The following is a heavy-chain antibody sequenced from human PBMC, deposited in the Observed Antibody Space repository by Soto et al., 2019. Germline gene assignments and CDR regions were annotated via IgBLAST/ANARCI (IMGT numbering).Heavy chain of an antibody. CDR1: GFTFSDYY. CDR2: ISSSGSTI. CDR3: ARDPPDSSGWYGVLDY. V-gene: IGHV3-11*01. Sequence: GGSLRLSCAASGFTFSDYYMSWIRQAPGKGLEWVSYISSSGSTIYYADSVKGRFTISRDNAKNSLYLQMNSLRAEDTAVYYCARDPPDSSGWYGVLDYWGQGTLVTVSS. J-gene: IGHJ4*02. D-gene: IGHD6-19*01.